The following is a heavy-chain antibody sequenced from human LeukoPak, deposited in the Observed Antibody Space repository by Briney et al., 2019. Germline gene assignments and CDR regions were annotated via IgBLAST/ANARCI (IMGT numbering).Heavy chain of an antibody. Sequence: SETLSLTCTVSGGSISSYYWSWTRQPAGKGLEWIGRIYTSGSTNYNPSLKSRVTMSVDTSKNQFSLKLSSVTAADTAVYYCARVGIAADYYYYYGMDVWGQGTTVTVSS. CDR3: ARVGIAADYYYYYGMDV. D-gene: IGHD6-13*01. J-gene: IGHJ6*02. CDR2: IYTSGST. V-gene: IGHV4-4*07. CDR1: GGSISSYY.